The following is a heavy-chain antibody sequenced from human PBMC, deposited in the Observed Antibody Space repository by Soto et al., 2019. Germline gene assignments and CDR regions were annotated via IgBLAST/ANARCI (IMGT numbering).Heavy chain of an antibody. J-gene: IGHJ5*02. CDR2: IDYRGTI. CDR3: SRRAPEGFDP. V-gene: IGHV4-39*02. Sequence: XTLSLPCTVSGGSLATSSYFWAWIRRPPGKGREWIGSIDYRGTIYNNPYLKSRVTISVDTSKNHFSLKLDSVTADDTALYYCSRRAPEGFDPWGQGTLVTVSS. CDR1: GGSLATSSYF.